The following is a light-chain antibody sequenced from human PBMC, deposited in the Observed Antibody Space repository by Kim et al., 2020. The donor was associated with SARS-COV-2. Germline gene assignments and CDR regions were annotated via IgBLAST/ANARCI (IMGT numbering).Light chain of an antibody. CDR1: SSSIGSNT. CDR3: AAWDDSLNGVV. J-gene: IGLJ2*01. Sequence: ELTQPPSASGTPGQRVTISCSGSSSSIGSNTVNWYQQLPGTAPRLLMYSKNQRPSGVPDRFSGSKSGTSASLAISGLQSDDEADYYCAAWDDSLNGVVFGGGTQLTV. CDR2: SKN. V-gene: IGLV1-44*01.